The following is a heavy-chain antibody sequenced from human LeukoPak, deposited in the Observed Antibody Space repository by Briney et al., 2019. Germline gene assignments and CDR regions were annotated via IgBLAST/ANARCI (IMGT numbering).Heavy chain of an antibody. CDR3: ARRRYISGQIDY. Sequence: SQTLSLTCTVSGGSISSGDYYWSWIRQPPGKGLEWIGYIYYSGSTYYNPSLQSRVTISVDTSKNQLSLRVSSVTASDTAVYYCARRRYISGQIDYWGQGTLVTVSS. CDR2: IYYSGST. D-gene: IGHD6-19*01. J-gene: IGHJ4*02. CDR1: GGSISSGDYY. V-gene: IGHV4-30-4*01.